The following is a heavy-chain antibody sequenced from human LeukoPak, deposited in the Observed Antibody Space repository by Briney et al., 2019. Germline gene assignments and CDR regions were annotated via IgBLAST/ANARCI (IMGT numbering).Heavy chain of an antibody. CDR2: ISGSGGST. Sequence: GGSLRLSCAASGFTFSSYAMSWVRQAPGKGLEWVSAISGSGGSTYYADSVKGRFTVSRDNSKNTLYLQMNSLRAEDTAVYYCAKDNNYYGSGSSSFDYWGQGTLVTVSS. V-gene: IGHV3-23*01. CDR1: GFTFSSYA. J-gene: IGHJ4*02. D-gene: IGHD3-10*01. CDR3: AKDNNYYGSGSSSFDY.